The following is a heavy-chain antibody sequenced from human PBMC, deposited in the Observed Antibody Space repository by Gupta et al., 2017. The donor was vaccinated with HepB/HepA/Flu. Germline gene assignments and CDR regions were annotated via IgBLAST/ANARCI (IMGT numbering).Heavy chain of an antibody. V-gene: IGHV1-2*02. CDR1: AYTFTDYY. Sequence: QVQLVQSGAEVKKPGASVRVSCQASAYTFTDYYIHWVRQAPGQGLEWMGWINPNSGDTNDAQKFQGRVTMKRDTSVRAAYMDLGRLGSDETAVYYCARATALQRFFDYWGQGTLVTVSS. J-gene: IGHJ4*02. D-gene: IGHD4-11*01. CDR2: INPNSGDT. CDR3: ARATALQRFFDY.